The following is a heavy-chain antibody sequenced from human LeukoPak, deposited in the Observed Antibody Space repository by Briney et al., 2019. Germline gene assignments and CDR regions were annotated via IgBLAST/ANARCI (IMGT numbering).Heavy chain of an antibody. D-gene: IGHD6-13*01. J-gene: IGHJ4*02. Sequence: SVKVSCKASGGTFSSYAISWVRQAPGQGLEWMGRIIPIFGIANYAQKFQGRVTITSDKSTSTAYMELSSLRSEDTAVYCRARDPVGIAAAGTNYWGQGTLVTVSS. CDR3: ARDPVGIAAAGTNY. CDR2: IIPIFGIA. CDR1: GGTFSSYA. V-gene: IGHV1-69*04.